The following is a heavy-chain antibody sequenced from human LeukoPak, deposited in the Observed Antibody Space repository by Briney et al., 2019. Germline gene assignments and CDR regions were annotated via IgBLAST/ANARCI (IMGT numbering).Heavy chain of an antibody. CDR1: GGSFSGYY. CDR2: INHSGST. Sequence: KPSETLSLTCAVYGGSFSGYYWSWIRQPPGKGLEWIGEINHSGSTNYNPSLKSRVTISVDTSKNQFSLKLSSVTAADTAVYYCARLSGSGLRWLKGNFDYWGQGTLVTVSS. CDR3: ARLSGSGLRWLKGNFDY. J-gene: IGHJ4*02. V-gene: IGHV4-34*01. D-gene: IGHD4-23*01.